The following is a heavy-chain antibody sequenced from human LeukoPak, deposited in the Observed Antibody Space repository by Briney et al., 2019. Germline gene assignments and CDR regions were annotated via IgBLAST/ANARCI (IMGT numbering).Heavy chain of an antibody. CDR2: ISTIGST. V-gene: IGHV4-61*02. Sequence: SETLSLTCAVSSGSISSSNYYWSWIRQPAGKGLEWIGRISTIGSTNYNPSLNSRVTISIDTSKNQFSLKLSSVTAADTAVYYCARGGGSGSFYIDAFDIWGQGTMATVSS. D-gene: IGHD3-10*01. J-gene: IGHJ3*02. CDR3: ARGGGSGSFYIDAFDI. CDR1: SGSISSSNYY.